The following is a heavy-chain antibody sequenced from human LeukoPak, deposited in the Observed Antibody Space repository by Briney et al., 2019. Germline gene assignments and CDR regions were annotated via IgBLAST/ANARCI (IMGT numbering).Heavy chain of an antibody. CDR1: GDSISIYY. CDR3: ARRKLGYYFDY. Sequence: PSETLSLTCTVSGDSISIYYWSWIRQPPGKGLEWIGYIYYSGSTNYNPSLKSRVTISVDTSKNQFSLKLSSVTAADTAVYYCARRKLGYYFDYWGQGTLVTVSS. CDR2: IYYSGST. D-gene: IGHD3-16*01. J-gene: IGHJ4*02. V-gene: IGHV4-59*08.